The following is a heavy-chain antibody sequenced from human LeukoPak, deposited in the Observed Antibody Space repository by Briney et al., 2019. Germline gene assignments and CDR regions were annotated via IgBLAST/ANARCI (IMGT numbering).Heavy chain of an antibody. CDR1: GFTFSSYA. D-gene: IGHD6-19*01. J-gene: IGHJ3*02. V-gene: IGHV3-23*01. Sequence: GGSLRLSCAASGFTFSSYAMSWVRQAPGKGLEWVSAISGSGGSTYYADSVKGRFTISRDNSKNTLYLQMNSLRAEDTAIYYCARDHSPSMYGSVWYDAFDIWGLGTMVTVSS. CDR2: ISGSGGST. CDR3: ARDHSPSMYGSVWYDAFDI.